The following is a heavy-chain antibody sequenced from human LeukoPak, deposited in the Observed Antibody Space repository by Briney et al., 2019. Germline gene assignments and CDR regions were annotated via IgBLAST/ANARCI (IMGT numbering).Heavy chain of an antibody. J-gene: IGHJ6*04. CDR2: ISSSSSHI. CDR3: ARDTRFGALYDSSYHGMDV. D-gene: IGHD3-10*01. Sequence: SGGSLRLSCAASGFIFSTYSMNWVRQAPGKGLEWVSSISSSSSHIYYADSVKGRLTISRDNAKNSLYLQIYSLRAQDTAVYYCARDTRFGALYDSSYHGMDVWGKGTTATVSS. V-gene: IGHV3-21*01. CDR1: GFIFSTYS.